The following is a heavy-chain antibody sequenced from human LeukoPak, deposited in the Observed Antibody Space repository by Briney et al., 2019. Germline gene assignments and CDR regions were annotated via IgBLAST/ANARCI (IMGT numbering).Heavy chain of an antibody. CDR3: ARDGDSSWFFDY. V-gene: IGHV3-53*01. D-gene: IGHD6-13*01. J-gene: IGHJ4*02. CDR1: GFTVSSNY. Sequence: PGGSLRLSCAASGFTVSSNYVSWVRQAPGKGLEWVSVIYSGGSTYYADSVKGRLTISRDNSKNTLYLQMNSLRAEDTAVYYCARDGDSSWFFDYWGQGTLVTVSS. CDR2: IYSGGST.